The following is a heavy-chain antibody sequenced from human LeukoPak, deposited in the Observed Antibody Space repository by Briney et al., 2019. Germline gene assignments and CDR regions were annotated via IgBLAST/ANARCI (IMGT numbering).Heavy chain of an antibody. Sequence: SETLSLTCTVSGYSISSDYYWSWIRQPPGKGLEWIGEINNSGSTNYNPSLKSRVTISVDTSKNQFSLKLSSVTAADTAVYYCARHTVSGVYYYYYMDVWGKGTTVTVSS. CDR3: ARHTVSGVYYYYYMDV. D-gene: IGHD4-17*01. V-gene: IGHV4-38-2*02. CDR1: GYSISSDYY. CDR2: INNSGST. J-gene: IGHJ6*03.